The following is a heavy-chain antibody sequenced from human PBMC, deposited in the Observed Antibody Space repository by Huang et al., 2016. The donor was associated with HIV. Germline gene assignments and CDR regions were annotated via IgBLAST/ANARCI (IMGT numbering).Heavy chain of an antibody. CDR1: GGSIRSSDYH. Sequence: QLLLQESGPGLVKPSEALALTCAVSGGSIRSSDYHWGWIRQPPGKGLEWIGSIYYKGSTHYSPSLKSRVTIAVDTSKNLLFLNRTSMTAADTAVYYCARHREGPVAYYSGWGSHLNYMDVWGRGRTVVVSS. CDR3: ARHREGPVAYYSGWGSHLNYMDV. CDR2: IYYKGST. J-gene: IGHJ6*03. D-gene: IGHD3-10*01. V-gene: IGHV4-39*01.